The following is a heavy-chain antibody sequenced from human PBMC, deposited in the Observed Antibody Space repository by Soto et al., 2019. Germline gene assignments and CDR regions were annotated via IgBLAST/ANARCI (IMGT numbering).Heavy chain of an antibody. CDR1: GYTFTSYY. V-gene: IGHV1-2*04. Sequence: ASVKVSCKASGYTFTSYYMHWVRQAPGQGLEWMGWINPNSGGTNYAQKFQGWVTMTRDTSISTAYMELSRLRSDDTAVYYCARSAAGYCSGGSCYPLDYWGQGTLVTVSS. J-gene: IGHJ4*02. D-gene: IGHD2-15*01. CDR2: INPNSGGT. CDR3: ARSAAGYCSGGSCYPLDY.